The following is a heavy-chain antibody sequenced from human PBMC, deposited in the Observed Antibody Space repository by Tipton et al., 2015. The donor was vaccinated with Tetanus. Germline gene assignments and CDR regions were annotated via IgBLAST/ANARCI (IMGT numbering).Heavy chain of an antibody. V-gene: IGHV4-39*02. CDR3: SRGVDRTKTGID. D-gene: IGHD5-12*01. J-gene: IGHJ4*02. CDR1: GGSITSSFY. Sequence: TLSLTCTVSGGSITSSFYWGWIRQPPGKGLEWIGSILSSGSSSYNRPLGSRVAISVDTSKNHFSLKLSSVTAADTAVYYCSRGVDRTKTGIDWGQGTLVTVSS. CDR2: ILSSGSS.